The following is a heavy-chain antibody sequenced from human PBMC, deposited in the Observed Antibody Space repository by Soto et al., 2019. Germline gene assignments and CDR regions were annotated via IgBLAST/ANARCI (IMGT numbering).Heavy chain of an antibody. J-gene: IGHJ4*02. CDR1: GGTFSSYA. CDR2: IIPIFGTA. CDR3: ARAADCSGGSCLPPFDY. D-gene: IGHD2-15*01. Sequence: QVQLVQSGAEVKKPGSSVKVSCKASGGTFSSYAISWVRQAPGQGLEWMGGIIPIFGTANYAQKFQGRVTITAXXSXSXXYMELSSLRSEDTAVYYCARAADCSGGSCLPPFDYWGQGTLVTVSS. V-gene: IGHV1-69*12.